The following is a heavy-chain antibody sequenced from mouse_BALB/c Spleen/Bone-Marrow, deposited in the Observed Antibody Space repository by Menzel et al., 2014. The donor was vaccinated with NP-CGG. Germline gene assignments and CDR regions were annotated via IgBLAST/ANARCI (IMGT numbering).Heavy chain of an antibody. J-gene: IGHJ4*01. Sequence: VQLKESGPGLVKPSQSLSLTCSVTGYSITGGYFWNWIRQFPGNKLEWMSYISYDGSNNYNPSLKNRISIIRDTSRNQFFLKLNSVTTEDTAGYFCTRALMIVTGPMDYWGQGTSVTVSS. V-gene: IGHV3-6*02. CDR3: TRALMIVTGPMDY. CDR2: ISYDGSN. D-gene: IGHD2-4*01. CDR1: GYSITGGYF.